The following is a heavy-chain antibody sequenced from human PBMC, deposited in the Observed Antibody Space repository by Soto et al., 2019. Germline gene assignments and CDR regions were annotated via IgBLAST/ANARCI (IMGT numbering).Heavy chain of an antibody. CDR1: GGSISSGGYS. D-gene: IGHD4-4*01. V-gene: IGHV4-30-2*01. J-gene: IGHJ4*02. Sequence: SETLSLTCAVSGGSISSGGYSWSWLRQPPGKGLEWIGYIYHSGSTYYNPSLKSRVTISVDRSKNQFSLNLSSVTAADTAVYYCARGMTTVTTYDYWGQGTLVTVSS. CDR3: ARGMTTVTTYDY. CDR2: IYHSGST.